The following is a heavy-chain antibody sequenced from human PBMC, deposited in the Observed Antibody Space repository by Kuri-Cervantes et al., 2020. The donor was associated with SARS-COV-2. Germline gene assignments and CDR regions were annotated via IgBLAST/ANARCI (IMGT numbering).Heavy chain of an antibody. Sequence: GSLRLSCTVSGGSISSYYWSWIRQPPGKGLEWIGYIYYSGSTNYNPSLKSRVTISVDTSKNQFSLKLSSVTAADTAVYYCAREDGGAVAGTSGWFDPWGQGTLVTVSS. CDR2: IYYSGST. J-gene: IGHJ5*02. V-gene: IGHV4-59*01. D-gene: IGHD6-19*01. CDR3: AREDGGAVAGTSGWFDP. CDR1: GGSISSYY.